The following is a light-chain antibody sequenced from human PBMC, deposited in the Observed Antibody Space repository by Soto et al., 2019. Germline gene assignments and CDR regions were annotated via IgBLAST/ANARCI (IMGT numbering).Light chain of an antibody. CDR2: SNN. CDR1: SSNIGSNT. V-gene: IGLV1-44*01. J-gene: IGLJ1*01. CDR3: AAWDDSLNGYV. Sequence: QSVLTQPPSASGTPGQRVTISCSGSSSNIGSNTVNWYQQLPGTAPKLLIYSNNQRHSGVPDRFSGSKSGTSASLAISGLQFEDEADYYCAAWDDSLNGYVFGTGTKLTVL.